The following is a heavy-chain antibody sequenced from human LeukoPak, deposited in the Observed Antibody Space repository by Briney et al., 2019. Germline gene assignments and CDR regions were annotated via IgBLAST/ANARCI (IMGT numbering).Heavy chain of an antibody. CDR3: ARRIVATITSWFDP. Sequence: SETLSLTRTVSGGSISSYYWSWIRQPPGKGLEWIGYIYYSGSTNYNPSLKSRVTISVDTSKNQFSLKLSSVTAADTAVYYCARRIVATITSWFDPWGQGTLVTVSS. D-gene: IGHD5-12*01. J-gene: IGHJ5*02. CDR2: IYYSGST. CDR1: GGSISSYY. V-gene: IGHV4-59*01.